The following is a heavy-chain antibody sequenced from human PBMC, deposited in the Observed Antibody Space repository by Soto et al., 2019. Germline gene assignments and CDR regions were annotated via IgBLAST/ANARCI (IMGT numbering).Heavy chain of an antibody. CDR3: ARGERPLYSSSWYEPAYYYYGMDV. J-gene: IGHJ6*02. CDR1: GGTFSSYA. Sequence: SVKVSCKASGGTFSSYAISWVRQAPGQGLEWMGGIIPIFGTANYAQKFQGRVTITADESTSTAYMELSSLRSEDTAVYYCARGERPLYSSSWYEPAYYYYGMDVWGQGTTVTVSS. D-gene: IGHD6-13*01. V-gene: IGHV1-69*13. CDR2: IIPIFGTA.